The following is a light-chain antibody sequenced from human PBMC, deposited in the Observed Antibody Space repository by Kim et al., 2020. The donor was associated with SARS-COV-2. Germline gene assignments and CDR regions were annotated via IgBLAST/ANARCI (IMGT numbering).Light chain of an antibody. CDR1: SGSIASNY. Sequence: NFMLTQPHSVSESPGKTVTISCTRSSGSIASNYVQWHQQRPGSAPITVIYEDSQRPSGVPDRFSGSTDSSSNSASLTISGLKTEDEADYCCQSYDSTNHVVFGGGTKLTVL. V-gene: IGLV6-57*04. J-gene: IGLJ2*01. CDR2: EDS. CDR3: QSYDSTNHVV.